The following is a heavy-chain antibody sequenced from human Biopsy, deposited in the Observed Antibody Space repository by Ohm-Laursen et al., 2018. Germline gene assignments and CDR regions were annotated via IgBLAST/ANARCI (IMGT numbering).Heavy chain of an antibody. D-gene: IGHD3-3*01. J-gene: IGHJ4*02. Sequence: TLSLTCSVSGGSISSRNHYWGWLRQPPGKGLEWIGHVYYSGSTFYNSSLESRVTVSVDTSKNQFHLRLTSMSASDTAVYYCARHSLDDFWSGAHYYFGYWGLGTLVTVSS. CDR3: ARHSLDDFWSGAHYYFGY. CDR1: GGSISSRNHY. V-gene: IGHV4-39*01. CDR2: VYYSGST.